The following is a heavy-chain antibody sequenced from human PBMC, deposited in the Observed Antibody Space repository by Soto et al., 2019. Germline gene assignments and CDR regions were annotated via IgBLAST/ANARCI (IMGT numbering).Heavy chain of an antibody. CDR2: IWYDGSNK. D-gene: IGHD3-9*01. CDR3: ARDGVERYFDWLFRPYYYYGMDV. J-gene: IGHJ6*02. V-gene: IGHV3-33*01. CDR1: GFTFSSYG. Sequence: GGSLRLSCAASGFTFSSYGMHWVRQAPGKGLEWVAVIWYDGSNKYYADSVKGRFTISRDNSKNTLYLQMNSLRAEDTAVYYCARDGVERYFDWLFRPYYYYGMDVWGQGTTVTVSS.